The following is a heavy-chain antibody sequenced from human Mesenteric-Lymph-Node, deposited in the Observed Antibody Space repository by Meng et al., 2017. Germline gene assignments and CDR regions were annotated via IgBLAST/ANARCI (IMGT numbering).Heavy chain of an antibody. CDR1: GGSISGYH. Sequence: QVQLQESGPGLVKPSETLSLTCTVSGGSISGYHWSWIRQPPGKGLEWIGYIYYSGSTNYNPSLESRVTISLDTSKNQFSLKLSSVTAADAAVFYCARIAVAGTFDYWGQGTLVTVSS. V-gene: IGHV4-59*08. CDR3: ARIAVAGTFDY. D-gene: IGHD6-19*01. CDR2: IYYSGST. J-gene: IGHJ4*02.